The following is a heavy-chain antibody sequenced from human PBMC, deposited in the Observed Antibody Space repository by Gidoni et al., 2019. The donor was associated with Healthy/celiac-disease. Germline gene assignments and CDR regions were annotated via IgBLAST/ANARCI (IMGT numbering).Heavy chain of an antibody. CDR2: IIPIFGTA. J-gene: IGHJ6*02. Sequence: QVQLVQSGAAVKKPGSSVKSSCKASGGPSSSYAISWVRQAPGQGLEWMGGIIPIFGTANYAQKFQGRVTITADESTSTAYMELSSLRSEDTAVYYCASSRGIAAAGTMRYYYYYGMDVWGQGTTVTVSS. CDR1: GGPSSSYA. V-gene: IGHV1-69*01. D-gene: IGHD6-13*01. CDR3: ASSRGIAAAGTMRYYYYYGMDV.